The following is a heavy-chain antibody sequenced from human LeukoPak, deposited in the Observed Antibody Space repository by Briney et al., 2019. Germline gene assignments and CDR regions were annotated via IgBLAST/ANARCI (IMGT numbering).Heavy chain of an antibody. Sequence: QPGGSLRLSCVASGFTFSNYAMTWVRQAPGKGLDWVSTISNSGDNIYYSDSVKGRFTISRDNSKNTLYFQMNSLRAEDTAVYYCAKGLFNSRGYWVTEDHHYMDVWGKGTTVTVSS. CDR2: ISNSGDNI. D-gene: IGHD3-22*01. CDR1: GFTFSNYA. CDR3: AKGLFNSRGYWVTEDHHYMDV. J-gene: IGHJ6*03. V-gene: IGHV3-23*01.